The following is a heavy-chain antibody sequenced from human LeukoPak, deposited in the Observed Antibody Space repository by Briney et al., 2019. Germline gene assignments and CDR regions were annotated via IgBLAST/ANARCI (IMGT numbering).Heavy chain of an antibody. V-gene: IGHV3-48*02. CDR1: GLTFSGSW. J-gene: IGHJ4*02. CDR2: ISSSSSTI. Sequence: PGGSLRLPCVASGLTFSGSWMTWVRQAPGKGLERVSYISSSSSTIYYADSVKGRFTISRDNAKNSLYLQMNSLRDEDTAVYYCAIYNYYDSSGYYYFDYWGQGTLVTVSS. D-gene: IGHD3-22*01. CDR3: AIYNYYDSSGYYYFDY.